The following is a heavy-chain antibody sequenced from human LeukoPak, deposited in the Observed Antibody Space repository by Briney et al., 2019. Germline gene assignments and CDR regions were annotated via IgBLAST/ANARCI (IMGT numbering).Heavy chain of an antibody. CDR3: AKDLYGSGWYNYFDP. CDR2: TSRDGSAE. J-gene: IGHJ5*02. CDR1: GFTFSDYG. V-gene: IGHV3-30*18. D-gene: IGHD6-19*01. Sequence: GRSLRLSCAASGFTFSDYGMHWVRQAPGKGLEWVAMTSRDGSAEYYADSVKGRFTISRDNSKNTLYLQMNSLRPEDTAVYHCAKDLYGSGWYNYFDPWGQGALDIVSS.